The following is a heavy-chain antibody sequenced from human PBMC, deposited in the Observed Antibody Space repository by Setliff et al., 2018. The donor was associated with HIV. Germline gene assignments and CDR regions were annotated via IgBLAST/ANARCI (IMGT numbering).Heavy chain of an antibody. V-gene: IGHV3-48*01. D-gene: IGHD6-13*01. Sequence: GGSLRLSCAASGFTFKTYSMNWVRQAPGKGLEWISYISGSSANIQYADSVRGRFTISRDNAKNSMYLQMNSLRAEDTAVYYCARTASYGNSWYHWFDPWGQGTLVTVSS. CDR3: ARTASYGNSWYHWFDP. CDR1: GFTFKTYS. CDR2: ISGSSANI. J-gene: IGHJ5*02.